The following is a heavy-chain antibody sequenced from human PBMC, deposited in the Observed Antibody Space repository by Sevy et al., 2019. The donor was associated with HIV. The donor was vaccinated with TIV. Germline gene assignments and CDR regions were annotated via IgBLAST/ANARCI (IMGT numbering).Heavy chain of an antibody. D-gene: IGHD3-22*01. Sequence: GGSLRLSCAASGFTFSSYSMNWVRQAPGKGLEWVSYTSRSSSTIYYADSVKGRFTISRDNAKNSLYLQMNSLRDEDTAVYYCARERKMYDSSGYYFHFDYWGQGTLVTVSS. CDR3: ARERKMYDSSGYYFHFDY. V-gene: IGHV3-48*02. CDR2: TSRSSSTI. CDR1: GFTFSSYS. J-gene: IGHJ4*02.